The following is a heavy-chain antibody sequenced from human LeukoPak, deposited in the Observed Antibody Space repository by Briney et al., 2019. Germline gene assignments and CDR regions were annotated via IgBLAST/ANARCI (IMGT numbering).Heavy chain of an antibody. CDR2: INPSGGST. J-gene: IGHJ4*02. CDR1: GYTFTSYY. Sequence: GGSLRLSGAASGYTFTSYYMHWVRQAPGQGLEWMGIINPSGGSTSYAQKFQGRVTMTRDTSTSTVYMELSSLRSEDTAVYYCARAPHYWGQGTLVTVSS. CDR3: ARAPHY. V-gene: IGHV1-46*01.